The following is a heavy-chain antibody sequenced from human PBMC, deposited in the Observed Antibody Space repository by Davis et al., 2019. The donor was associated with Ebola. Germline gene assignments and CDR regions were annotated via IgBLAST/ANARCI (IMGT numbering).Heavy chain of an antibody. V-gene: IGHV1-2*02. CDR2: INPNSGGT. CDR3: ARLAGDGHNGQDFDY. J-gene: IGHJ4*02. CDR1: GYTFTGYY. Sequence: ASVKVSCKTSGYTFTGYYMHWVRQAPGQGLEWMGWINPNSGGTNYAQKFQYRVTMTRDTSINTAYMELRSLGSDDTAVYYCARLAGDGHNGQDFDYWGQGTLVTVSS. D-gene: IGHD5-24*01.